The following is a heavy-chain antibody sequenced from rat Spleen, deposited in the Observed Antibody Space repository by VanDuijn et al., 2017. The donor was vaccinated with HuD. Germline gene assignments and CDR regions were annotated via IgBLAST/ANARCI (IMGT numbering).Heavy chain of an antibody. CDR1: GFILNNCG. CDR2: ISTGVGKT. CDR3: ARRHYGYTDYFDY. Sequence: EVQLVESGGGLVQPGRSLKLSCAASGFILNNCGMHWVRQAPTKGLEWVAYISTGVGKTHYRDSVKGRFTISRDNAKSTLSLQMDSLRSEDTATYYCARRHYGYTDYFDYWGQGVMVTVSS. J-gene: IGHJ2*01. V-gene: IGHV5S13*01. D-gene: IGHD1-9*01.